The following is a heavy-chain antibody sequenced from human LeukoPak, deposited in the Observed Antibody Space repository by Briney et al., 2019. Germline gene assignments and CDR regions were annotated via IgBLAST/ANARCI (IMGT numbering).Heavy chain of an antibody. CDR1: GFTVSSNY. CDR2: IYSGGST. V-gene: IGHV3-66*01. CDR3: ARVDYGDYGFDY. D-gene: IGHD4-17*01. J-gene: IGHJ4*02. Sequence: GGSLRLSCAASGFTVSSNYMSWVSQAPGKGLEWVSVIYSGGSTYYADSVKGRFTISRDNSKNTLYLQMNSLRAEDTAVYYCARVDYGDYGFDYWGQGTLVTVSS.